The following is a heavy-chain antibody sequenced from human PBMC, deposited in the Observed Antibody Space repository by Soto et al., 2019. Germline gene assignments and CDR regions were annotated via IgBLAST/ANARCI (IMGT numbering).Heavy chain of an antibody. Sequence: QVQLVESGGGVVQPGRSLRLSCAASGFTFSNYGMHWVRQAPGKGLEWVAFIWYDGSNKYYAASVKGRLTISRDNSKNTRYRQMNSLRAEDTAVYYCARDRGYYYYGMDVWGQGTTVTVSS. D-gene: IGHD2-15*01. CDR2: IWYDGSNK. J-gene: IGHJ6*02. CDR3: ARDRGYYYYGMDV. CDR1: GFTFSNYG. V-gene: IGHV3-33*01.